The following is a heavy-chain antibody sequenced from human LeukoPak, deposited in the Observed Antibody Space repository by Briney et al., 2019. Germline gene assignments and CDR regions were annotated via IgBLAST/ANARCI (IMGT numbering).Heavy chain of an antibody. CDR2: ISGTGAST. V-gene: IGHV3-23*01. J-gene: IGHJ5*02. CDR3: AQEPYYYGSGTLFGSWFDP. Sequence: GRSLRLSCAASGSGFIFSNYGMRWVRQAPGKGLEWVSAISGTGASTFYADSVKGRCIVSRDNPKKTVHLQMTNLRAEDTGVYYCAQEPYYYGSGTLFGSWFDPWGQGTLVTVSS. CDR1: GSGFIFSNYG. D-gene: IGHD3-10*01.